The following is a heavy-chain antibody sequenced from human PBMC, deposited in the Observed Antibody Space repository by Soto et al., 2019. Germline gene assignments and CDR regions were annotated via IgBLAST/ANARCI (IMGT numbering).Heavy chain of an antibody. D-gene: IGHD3-9*01. J-gene: IGHJ6*02. CDR2: INAGNGNT. CDR3: ARDPGAILTGYESHYYGMDV. CDR1: GYTFTSYA. Sequence: ASVKVSCKASGYTFTSYAMHWVRQAPGQRLEWMGWINAGNGNTKYSQKFQGRVTITRDTSASTAYMELSSLRSEDTAVYYCARDPGAILTGYESHYYGMDVWGQGTTVTV. V-gene: IGHV1-3*01.